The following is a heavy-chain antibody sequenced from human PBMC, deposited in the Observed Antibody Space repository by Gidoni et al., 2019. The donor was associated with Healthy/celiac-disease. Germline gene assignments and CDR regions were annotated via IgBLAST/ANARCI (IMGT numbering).Heavy chain of an antibody. CDR2: IIPIFGTA. CDR3: ASKAGLANRQRSYYYYMDV. Sequence: QVQLVQSGAEVKKPGSSVKVSCKASGGTFSSYAISWVRQAPGQGLEWMGGIIPIFGTANYAQKCQGRVTITADESTSTAYMELSSLRSEDTAVYYCASKAGLANRQRSYYYYMDVWGKGTTVTVSS. J-gene: IGHJ6*03. D-gene: IGHD6-25*01. CDR1: GGTFSSYA. V-gene: IGHV1-69*01.